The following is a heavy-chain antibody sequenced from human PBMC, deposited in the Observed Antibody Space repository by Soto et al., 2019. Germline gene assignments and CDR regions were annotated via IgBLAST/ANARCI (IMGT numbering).Heavy chain of an antibody. CDR2: ISSSGSTI. Sequence: EVQLVESGGGLVQPGGSLRLSCAASGFTFSSYEMNWVRHAPGKGLEWVSYISSSGSTIYYADSVKGRFTISRDNAKNSLYLQMNSLRAEDTAVYYCARDHYTLDLGASNYWGQGTLVTVSS. D-gene: IGHD1-26*01. CDR3: ARDHYTLDLGASNY. CDR1: GFTFSSYE. J-gene: IGHJ4*02. V-gene: IGHV3-48*03.